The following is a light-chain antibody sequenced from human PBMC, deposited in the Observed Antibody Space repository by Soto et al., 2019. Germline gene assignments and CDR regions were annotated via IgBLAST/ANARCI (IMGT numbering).Light chain of an antibody. V-gene: IGKV1-39*01. J-gene: IGKJ2*01. Sequence: DIQMTQSPSSLSASVGDRVTITCRASQSISSSLNWYQQNPGKAPKLLIYDASSLQCGVPSRFSGSGSGTDFTLTISSLQPEDFATYYCQQSYSTPYTFGQGTKLEIK. CDR1: QSISSS. CDR3: QQSYSTPYT. CDR2: DAS.